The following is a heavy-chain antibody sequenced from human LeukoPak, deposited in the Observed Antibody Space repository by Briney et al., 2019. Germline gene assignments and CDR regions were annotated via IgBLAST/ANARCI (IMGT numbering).Heavy chain of an antibody. J-gene: IGHJ4*02. CDR3: ATWQRGYYDSSGYYYFKH. V-gene: IGHV3-53*01. CDR2: IYSGGST. Sequence: GGSLRLSCAASGFTVSSNYMSWVRQAPGKGLEWVSVIYSGGSTYYADSVKGRFTISRDNSKNTLYLQMNSLRAEDTAVYYCATWQRGYYDSSGYYYFKHWGQGTLVTVSS. D-gene: IGHD3-22*01. CDR1: GFTVSSNY.